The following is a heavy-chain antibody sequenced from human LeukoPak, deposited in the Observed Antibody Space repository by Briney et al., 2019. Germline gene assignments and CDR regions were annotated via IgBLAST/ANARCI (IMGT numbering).Heavy chain of an antibody. J-gene: IGHJ6*02. CDR1: GFTFSSYG. Sequence: GGSLRLSCAASGFTFSSYGMHWVRQAPGKGLEWVAVISYDGSNKYYADSVKGRFTISRDNSKNTLYLQMNSLRAEDTAVYYCAKSHYCSGGSCYRGFDSMDVWGQGTTVTVSS. CDR3: AKSHYCSGGSCYRGFDSMDV. V-gene: IGHV3-30*18. CDR2: ISYDGSNK. D-gene: IGHD2-15*01.